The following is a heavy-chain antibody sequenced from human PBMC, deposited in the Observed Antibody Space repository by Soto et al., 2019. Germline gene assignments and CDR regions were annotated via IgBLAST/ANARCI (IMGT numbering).Heavy chain of an antibody. CDR2: ISSSGITT. CDR3: ARGLTYYYDSRGYSDAFDI. V-gene: IGHV3-48*03. D-gene: IGHD3-22*01. Sequence: LRLSCAASGFTFSSYEMNWVRQAPGKGLEWVSYISSSGITTYYADSVKGQFTISRDNAKNSLYLQMNSLRAEDTAVYYCARGLTYYYDSRGYSDAFDIWGQGTMVTVSS. J-gene: IGHJ3*02. CDR1: GFTFSSYE.